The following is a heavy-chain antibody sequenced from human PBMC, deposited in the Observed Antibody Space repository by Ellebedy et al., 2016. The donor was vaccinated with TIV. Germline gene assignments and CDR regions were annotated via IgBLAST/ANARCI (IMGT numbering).Heavy chain of an antibody. V-gene: IGHV1-2*02. CDR3: ARGMWYDS. J-gene: IGHJ5*01. CDR2: INPISGGA. Sequence: AASVKVSCKASGYTFIGYYLHWARQAPGQGLEWMGWINPISGGAYYAQKFQGRVTMTRDTSISTAYMDLWRLTFDDTAVYYCARGMWYDSWGQGTLVTVSS. CDR1: GYTFIGYY.